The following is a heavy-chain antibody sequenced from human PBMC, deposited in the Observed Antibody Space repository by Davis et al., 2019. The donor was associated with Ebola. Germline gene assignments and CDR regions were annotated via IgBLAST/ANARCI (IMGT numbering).Heavy chain of an antibody. CDR2: IRSKANSYAT. Sequence: PGGSLRLSCAASGFTFSGSAMHWVRQASGKGLEWVGRIRSKANSYATAYAASVKGRFTISRDDSKNTAYLQMNSLKTEDTAVYYCAAFSYDSSGYYSPNWFDPWGQGTLVTVSS. CDR1: GFTFSGSA. J-gene: IGHJ5*02. CDR3: AAFSYDSSGYYSPNWFDP. D-gene: IGHD3-22*01. V-gene: IGHV3-73*01.